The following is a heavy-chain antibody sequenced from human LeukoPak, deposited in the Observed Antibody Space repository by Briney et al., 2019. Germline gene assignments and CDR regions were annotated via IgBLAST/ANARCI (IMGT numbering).Heavy chain of an antibody. J-gene: IGHJ3*02. CDR1: GFTFSSYA. Sequence: GGSLRLSCAASGFTFSSYAMHWVRQAPGKGLEWVAVISYDGSNKYYADSVKGRFTISRDNSKNTLYLQMNSLRAEDTAVYYCARVESSRRAFDIWGQGTMVTVSS. D-gene: IGHD6-19*01. CDR2: ISYDGSNK. CDR3: ARVESSRRAFDI. V-gene: IGHV3-30-3*01.